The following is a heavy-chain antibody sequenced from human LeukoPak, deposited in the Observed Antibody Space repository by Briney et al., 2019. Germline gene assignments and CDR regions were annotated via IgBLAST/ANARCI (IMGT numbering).Heavy chain of an antibody. D-gene: IGHD3-10*01. CDR3: ARHLSYSGSGPYFDS. J-gene: IGHJ4*02. CDR2: NYYTGIS. Sequence: SETLSLTCTVSGGSISGQYWSWTRQPTGKGLEWIAYNYYTGISDYNPSLKSRATISLDTSKNQFSLRLTSVTAADTAVYYCARHLSYSGSGPYFDSWGQGTLVTVSS. V-gene: IGHV4-59*08. CDR1: GGSISGQY.